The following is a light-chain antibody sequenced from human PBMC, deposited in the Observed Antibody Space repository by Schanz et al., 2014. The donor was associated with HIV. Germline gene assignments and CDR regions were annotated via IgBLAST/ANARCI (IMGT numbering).Light chain of an antibody. CDR2: DNS. CDR3: ATWDSTLSAVV. CDR1: TSNVVSNY. J-gene: IGLJ2*01. Sequence: QSVLTQPPSVSAAPGQKITISCSGGTSNVVSNYVSWYQQGPGTAPKLLIYDNSKRPSDIPDRFSGSKTGTSATLAIVGLQTGDEADYYCATWDSTLSAVVFGGGTKLTVL. V-gene: IGLV1-51*01.